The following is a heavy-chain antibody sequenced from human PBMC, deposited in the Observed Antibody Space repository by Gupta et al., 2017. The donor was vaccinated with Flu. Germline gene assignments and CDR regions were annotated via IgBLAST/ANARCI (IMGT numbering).Heavy chain of an antibody. Sequence: STYYNPSLKSRVTISVDTSKNQFSLKLSSVTAADTAVYYCASDPHPSSSSSWVIEDYWGQGTLVTVSS. D-gene: IGHD6-6*01. CDR3: ASDPHPSSSSSWVIEDY. J-gene: IGHJ4*02. CDR2: ST. V-gene: IGHV4-39*01.